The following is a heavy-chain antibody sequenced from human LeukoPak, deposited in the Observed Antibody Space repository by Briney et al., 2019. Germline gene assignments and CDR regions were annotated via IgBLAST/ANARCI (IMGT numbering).Heavy chain of an antibody. CDR3: ARSIAVAGPAPY. CDR2: ISSSSSYI. V-gene: IGHV3-21*01. J-gene: IGHJ4*02. CDR1: GFTFSSYS. D-gene: IGHD6-19*01. Sequence: GGSLRLSCAASGFTFSSYSMNWVRQAPGKGLEWVSSISSSSSYIYYADSEKGRFTISRDNAKNSLYLQMNSLRAEDTAVYYCARSIAVAGPAPYWGQGTLVTVSS.